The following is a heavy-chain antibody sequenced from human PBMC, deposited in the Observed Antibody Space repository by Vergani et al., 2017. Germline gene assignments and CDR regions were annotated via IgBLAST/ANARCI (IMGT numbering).Heavy chain of an antibody. CDR2: IKQEGGGK. Sequence: EVQLVESGGGLVQPGGSLRLSCAASGFTFSSYWMSWVRQAPGKGLEWVAKIKQEGGGKYYLDSVKGRFTISRDNAKNSLYLQMNSLRAEDTAVYYCARDTDDGNGYYEDHDSIYIGGEGSMVTVS. J-gene: IGHJ3*02. CDR1: GFTFSSYW. D-gene: IGHD3-22*01. V-gene: IGHV3-7*01. CDR3: ARDTDDGNGYYEDHDSIYI.